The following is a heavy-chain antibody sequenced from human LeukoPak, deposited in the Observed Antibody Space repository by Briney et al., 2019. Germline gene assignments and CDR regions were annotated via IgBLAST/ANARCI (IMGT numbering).Heavy chain of an antibody. CDR3: AKDSPYYYDSSGYYVPHYFYY. Sequence: GRSLRLSCAASGFTFSNYGMHWVRQAPGKGLEGVSFISYDGSNKYYADSAKGRFTISRDNSKNTLYLQMSSLRAEDTAVYYCAKDSPYYYDSSGYYVPHYFYYWGQGTLVTVSS. D-gene: IGHD3-22*01. CDR2: ISYDGSNK. J-gene: IGHJ4*02. V-gene: IGHV3-30*18. CDR1: GFTFSNYG.